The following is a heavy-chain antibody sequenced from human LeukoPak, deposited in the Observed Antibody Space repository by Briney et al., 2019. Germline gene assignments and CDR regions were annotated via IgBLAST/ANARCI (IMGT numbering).Heavy chain of an antibody. CDR1: GGSISSYY. D-gene: IGHD3-10*01. V-gene: IGHV4-59*01. Sequence: SETLSLTCTVSGGSISSYYWSWIRQPPGKGLEWIGYIYYSGSTNYNPSLKSRATISVDTSKNQFSLKLSSVTAADTAVYYCARAYGSGSPPDYWGQGTLVTVSS. CDR2: IYYSGST. J-gene: IGHJ4*02. CDR3: ARAYGSGSPPDY.